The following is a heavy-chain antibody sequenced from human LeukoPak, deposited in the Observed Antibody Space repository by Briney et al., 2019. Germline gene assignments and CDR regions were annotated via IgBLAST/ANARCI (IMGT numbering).Heavy chain of an antibody. CDR1: GDSVTSNSAA. Sequence: SQTLSLTCAISGDSVTSNSAAWNWIRQSPSRGLEWLGRTYYRSKWYNDYAVSVKSRITINPDTSKNQFSLQLNSVTPEDTAVYYCARELEVDYYYYYGMDVWGQGTTVTVSS. J-gene: IGHJ6*02. D-gene: IGHD2-15*01. CDR3: ARELEVDYYYYYGMDV. CDR2: TYYRSKWYN. V-gene: IGHV6-1*01.